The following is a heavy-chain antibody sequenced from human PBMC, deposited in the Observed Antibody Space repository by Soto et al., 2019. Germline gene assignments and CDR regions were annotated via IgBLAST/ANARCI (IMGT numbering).Heavy chain of an antibody. CDR2: ISADNGDT. J-gene: IGHJ2*01. CDR3: ARCYCSAGSCFTCWHFDL. CDR1: GYTFTTFG. V-gene: IGHV1-18*01. Sequence: QVQVVQSGAEVKKPGASVKVACKASGYTFTTFGMSWVRQAPGQGLEWMGWISADNGDTNSAQKFQDRVTMTTDTSTNTAYMELRSLTSADTAVYYCARCYCSAGSCFTCWHFDLWGRGTLVTVSS. D-gene: IGHD2-15*01.